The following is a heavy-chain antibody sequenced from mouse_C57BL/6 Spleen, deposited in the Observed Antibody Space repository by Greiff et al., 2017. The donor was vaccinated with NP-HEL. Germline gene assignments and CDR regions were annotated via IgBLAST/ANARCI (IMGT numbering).Heavy chain of an antibody. Sequence: EVKVVESGGGLVQPGGSLKLSCAASGFTFSDYYMYWVRQTPEKRLEWVAYISNGGGSTYYPDTVKGRFTISRDNAKNTLYLQMSRLKSEDTAMYYCARQFYYGNYFYAMDYWGQGTSVTVSS. V-gene: IGHV5-12*01. CDR2: ISNGGGST. CDR1: GFTFSDYY. J-gene: IGHJ4*01. CDR3: ARQFYYGNYFYAMDY. D-gene: IGHD2-1*01.